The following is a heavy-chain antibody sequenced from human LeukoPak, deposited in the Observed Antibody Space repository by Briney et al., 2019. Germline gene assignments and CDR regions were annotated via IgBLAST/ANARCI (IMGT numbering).Heavy chain of an antibody. V-gene: IGHV3-30*18. Sequence: GGSLRLSCAASGFTFSSYGMHWVRQAPGKGLEWVAVISYDGTYKYFANSVKGQFTISRDNSKNTLYLQMTSLRAEDTAVYYCAKQDGFGGRFDYWGQGTLATVSS. CDR2: ISYDGTYK. CDR1: GFTFSSYG. J-gene: IGHJ4*02. D-gene: IGHD3-10*01. CDR3: AKQDGFGGRFDY.